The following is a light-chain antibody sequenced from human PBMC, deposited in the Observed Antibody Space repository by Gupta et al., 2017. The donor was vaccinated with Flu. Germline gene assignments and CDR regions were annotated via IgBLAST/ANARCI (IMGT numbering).Light chain of an antibody. CDR2: AAS. CDR1: QSISSY. V-gene: IGKV1-39*01. CDR3: QQSYSTPFS. Sequence: EIQLTPSPSSLSVSVGDRVTITCRASQSISSYLNWYQQKPGKAPKLLIYAASSLQSGVPSRFSGSGSGTDFTLTISSLQPEDFATYYCQQSYSTPFSFGQGTKLEI. J-gene: IGKJ2*03.